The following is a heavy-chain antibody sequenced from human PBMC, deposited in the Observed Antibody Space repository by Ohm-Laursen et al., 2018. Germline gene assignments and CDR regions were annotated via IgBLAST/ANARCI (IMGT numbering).Heavy chain of an antibody. J-gene: IGHJ4*02. Sequence: SVKVSCKASGYVFSNYGISWVRQAPGQGLEWMGWISAYNGNTNYAQKLQGRVTMTTDTSTSTAYMELRSLRSDDTAVYYCAKDGRWLVLHYWGQGTLVTVSS. CDR1: GYVFSNYG. D-gene: IGHD6-19*01. CDR2: ISAYNGNT. V-gene: IGHV1-18*01. CDR3: AKDGRWLVLHY.